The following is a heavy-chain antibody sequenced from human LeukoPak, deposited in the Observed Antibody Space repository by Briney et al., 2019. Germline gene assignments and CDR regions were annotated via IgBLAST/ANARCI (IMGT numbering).Heavy chain of an antibody. CDR3: ARTSELELRYFDY. V-gene: IGHV4-59*01. CDR1: GGSITSYY. D-gene: IGHD1-7*01. CDR2: VYYTGSS. Sequence: SETLSLTCTVSGGSITSYYWTWIRQPPGKGLEWIGYVYYTGSSNYNPSLTSRVTISLDTSKNQFSLKLNSVTAEDTAVYCCARTSELELRYFDYWGQGTLATVSS. J-gene: IGHJ4*02.